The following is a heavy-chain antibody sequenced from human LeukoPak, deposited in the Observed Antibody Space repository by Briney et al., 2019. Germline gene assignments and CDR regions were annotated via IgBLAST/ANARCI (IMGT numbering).Heavy chain of an antibody. J-gene: IGHJ4*02. Sequence: GGSLRLSCAASGLTVSSNYMSWVRQAPGKGLEWVSVIYSGGNTFYADSVKGRFTISRDNSKNTLYLQMNSLRAEDTAVYYCAREMIQLPGYFDYWGQGTLVTVSS. V-gene: IGHV3-53*01. CDR2: IYSGGNT. CDR3: AREMIQLPGYFDY. CDR1: GLTVSSNY. D-gene: IGHD5-18*01.